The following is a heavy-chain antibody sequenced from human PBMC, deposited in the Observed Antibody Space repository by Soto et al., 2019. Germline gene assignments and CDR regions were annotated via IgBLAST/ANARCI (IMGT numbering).Heavy chain of an antibody. Sequence: SETLSLTCTVSGYSISSGYYWGWIRQPPGKGLEWIGSIYHSGSTYYNPSLKSRVTISVDTSKNQFSLKLSSVTAADTAVYYCARGDCSSTSCKNWFDHWGQGTLVTVSS. CDR1: GYSISSGYY. CDR2: IYHSGST. J-gene: IGHJ5*02. CDR3: ARGDCSSTSCKNWFDH. D-gene: IGHD2-2*01. V-gene: IGHV4-38-2*02.